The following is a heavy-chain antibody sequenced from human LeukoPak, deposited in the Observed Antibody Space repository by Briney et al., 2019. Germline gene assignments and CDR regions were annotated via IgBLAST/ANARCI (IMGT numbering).Heavy chain of an antibody. CDR2: INPSGGST. J-gene: IGHJ2*01. D-gene: IGHD5-24*01. CDR3: ARVGTRDGYNPARYFDL. Sequence: ASVKVSCKASGYTFTSYAMNWVRQAPGQGLEWMGIINPSGGSTSYAQKFQGRVTMTRDMSTSTVYMELSSLRSEDTAVYYCARVGTRDGYNPARYFDLWGRGTLVTVSS. V-gene: IGHV1-46*01. CDR1: GYTFTSYA.